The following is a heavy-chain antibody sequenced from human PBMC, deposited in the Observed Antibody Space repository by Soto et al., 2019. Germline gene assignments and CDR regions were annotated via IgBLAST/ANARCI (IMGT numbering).Heavy chain of an antibody. D-gene: IGHD2-21*01. V-gene: IGHV4-4*02. Sequence: SETLSLTCAVSSGSVSNDNWWSWVRQSPGKGLEWIGEIHHGGKTTYNPSLQSRVTISVDKSKNQFFLKLNSVTAADTAVYYCAGNGYYSCDSWGQGILVTVSS. CDR3: AGNGYYSCDS. J-gene: IGHJ4*02. CDR1: SGSVSNDNW. CDR2: IHHGGKT.